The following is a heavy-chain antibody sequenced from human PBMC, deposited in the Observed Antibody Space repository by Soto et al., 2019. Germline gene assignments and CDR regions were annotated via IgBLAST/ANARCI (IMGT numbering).Heavy chain of an antibody. J-gene: IGHJ4*02. D-gene: IGHD5-18*01. CDR2: YVPEDGKT. V-gene: IGHV1-24*01. CDR3: ATGVGWGYIFGLQY. CDR1: GSTLSEFS. Sequence: ASVKVSCKISGSTLSEFSMHWVRQAPGKGLERMGGYVPEDGKTIYAPKFQDRVIMTEDTSTDTASMELNSLRSEDTAVYFCATGVGWGYIFGLQYWGQGTPVTVSS.